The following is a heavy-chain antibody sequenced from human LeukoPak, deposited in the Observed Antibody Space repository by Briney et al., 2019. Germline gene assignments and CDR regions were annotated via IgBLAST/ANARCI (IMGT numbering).Heavy chain of an antibody. Sequence: GGSLRLSCAASGFTFSSYSMNWVRQAPGKGLEWVSSISSSSSYIYYADSVKGRFTISRDNAKNSLYLQMNSLRAEDTAVYYCARDPSSGWYPYYYYGMDVWGQGTTVTVSS. V-gene: IGHV3-21*01. CDR3: ARDPSSGWYPYYYYGMDV. J-gene: IGHJ6*02. CDR2: ISSSSSYI. D-gene: IGHD6-13*01. CDR1: GFTFSSYS.